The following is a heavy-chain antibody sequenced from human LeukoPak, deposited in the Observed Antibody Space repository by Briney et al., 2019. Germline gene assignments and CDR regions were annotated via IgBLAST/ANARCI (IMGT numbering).Heavy chain of an antibody. D-gene: IGHD6-25*01. CDR3: ARDPSGLNWFDP. Sequence: PSETLSLTCTVSGGSISSYYWSWIRQPPGKGLEWIGYIYYSGSTNYNPSLKSRVTMSVDTSKNQFSLKLTSVTAAGTAVYYCARDPSGLNWFDPWGQGTLVTVSS. CDR2: IYYSGST. J-gene: IGHJ5*02. CDR1: GGSISSYY. V-gene: IGHV4-59*01.